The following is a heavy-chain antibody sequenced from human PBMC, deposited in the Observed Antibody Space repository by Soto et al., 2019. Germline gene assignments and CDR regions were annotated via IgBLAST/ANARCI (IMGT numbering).Heavy chain of an antibody. CDR2: IDYSGST. CDR3: ARDHRGYCSSTGCYGIDP. J-gene: IGHJ5*02. D-gene: IGHD2-2*01. V-gene: IGHV4-61*01. Sequence: SETLSLTCTVSGGSVSGGSLSNDKYYWTWVRQPPGRGLEWIGYIDYSGSTNYNPSLQSRVTMSVDTSKNQFSLKLTSVTAADTAVYFCARDHRGYCSSTGCYGIDPWGQGTLVTVSS. CDR1: GGSLSNDKYY.